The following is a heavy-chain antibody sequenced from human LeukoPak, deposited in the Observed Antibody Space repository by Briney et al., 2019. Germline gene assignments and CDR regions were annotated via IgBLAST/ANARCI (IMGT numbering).Heavy chain of an antibody. Sequence: PGGSLKLSCAASGFTFSSYAMSWVRQAPGKGLEWVSAISGSGGSTYYADSVKGRFTISRDNSKNALYLQMNSLRAEDTAVYYCAKARLEWLLRPFDYWGQGTLVTVSS. CDR3: AKARLEWLLRPFDY. CDR2: ISGSGGST. CDR1: GFTFSSYA. D-gene: IGHD3-3*01. J-gene: IGHJ4*02. V-gene: IGHV3-23*01.